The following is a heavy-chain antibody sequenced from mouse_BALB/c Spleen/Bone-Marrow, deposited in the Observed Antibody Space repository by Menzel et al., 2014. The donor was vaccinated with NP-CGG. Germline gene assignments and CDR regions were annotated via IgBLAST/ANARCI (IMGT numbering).Heavy chain of an antibody. CDR3: ARSDGYRDMDY. Sequence: QVQLQQSGPELVKPGASVKISCKASGYAFSSSWMNWVKQRPGQGLEWIGRIYPGDGDTKYNGKFKGKATLTADKSSSTAYMQLSSLTSVDSAVYFCARSDGYRDMDYWGQGTSVTASS. CDR1: GYAFSSSW. J-gene: IGHJ4*01. CDR2: IYPGDGDT. D-gene: IGHD2-3*01. V-gene: IGHV1-82*01.